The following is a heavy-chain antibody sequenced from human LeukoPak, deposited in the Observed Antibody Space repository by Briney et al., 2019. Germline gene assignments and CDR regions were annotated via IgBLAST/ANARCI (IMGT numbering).Heavy chain of an antibody. CDR3: ARAEYCSSTSCRNAPFDY. V-gene: IGHV3-48*01. D-gene: IGHD2-2*01. CDR1: GFTFSSYS. Sequence: QAGGSLRLSCAASGFTFSSYSMNWVRQAPGKGLEWVSYISSSSSTIYYADSVKGRFTISRDNAKNSLYLQMNSLRAEDTAVYYCARAEYCSSTSCRNAPFDYWGQGTLVTVSS. J-gene: IGHJ4*02. CDR2: ISSSSSTI.